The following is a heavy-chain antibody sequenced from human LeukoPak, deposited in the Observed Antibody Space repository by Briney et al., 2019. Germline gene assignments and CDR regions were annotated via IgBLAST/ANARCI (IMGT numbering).Heavy chain of an antibody. D-gene: IGHD5-18*01. CDR2: IYTSGST. J-gene: IGHJ3*02. CDR3: ARRRVPGGCSYGYDAFDI. CDR1: GGSISSYY. Sequence: SETLSLTCTVSGGSISSYYWSWIRQPAGKGLEWIGRIYTSGSTNYNPSLKSRVTMSVDTSKNQFSLKLSSVTAADTAVYYCARRRVPGGCSYGYDAFDIWGQGTMVTVSS. V-gene: IGHV4-4*07.